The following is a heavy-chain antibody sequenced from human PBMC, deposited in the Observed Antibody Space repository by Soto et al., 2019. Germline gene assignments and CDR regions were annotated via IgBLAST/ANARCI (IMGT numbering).Heavy chain of an antibody. CDR3: TRVGGYYGDYPNFDY. CDR2: IFYTGST. V-gene: IGHV4-59*01. Sequence: SETLSLTCRVSGSSISSYYWSWLRQPPGRGLEWIGNIFYTGSTNYHPSLKSRVIMSVESSKMQFSLRLNSVTAADTAVYYCTRVGGYYGDYPNFDYWGQGAMVTVYS. CDR1: GSSISSYY. J-gene: IGHJ4*02. D-gene: IGHD4-17*01.